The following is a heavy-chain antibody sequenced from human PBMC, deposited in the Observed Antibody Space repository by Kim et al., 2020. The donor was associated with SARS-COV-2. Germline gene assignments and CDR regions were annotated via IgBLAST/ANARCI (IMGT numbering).Heavy chain of an antibody. D-gene: IGHD1-26*01. CDR3: ARDPDSGSYWMGWYFDL. V-gene: IGHV3-11*01. CDR2: ISSSGSTI. Sequence: WGSLRLSCAASGFTFSYYYMSWIRQAPGKGLEWVSYISSSGSTIYYADSVKGRFTISRDNAKNSLYLQMNSLRAEDTAVYYCARDPDSGSYWMGWYFDLWGRGTLVTVSS. CDR1: GFTFSYYY. J-gene: IGHJ2*01.